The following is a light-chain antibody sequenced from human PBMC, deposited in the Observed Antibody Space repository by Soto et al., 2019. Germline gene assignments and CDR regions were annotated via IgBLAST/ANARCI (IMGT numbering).Light chain of an antibody. CDR3: QQYGSSLTWT. Sequence: EMLVTQSPGTLSLSPGERATLSCRASQSVSSSYLAWYQQKPGQAPRLLIYGASSRATGIPDRFSGSGSGTDFTLTISRLEPEDFAVYYCQQYGSSLTWTFGQGTKVDI. V-gene: IGKV3-20*01. CDR2: GAS. J-gene: IGKJ1*01. CDR1: QSVSSSY.